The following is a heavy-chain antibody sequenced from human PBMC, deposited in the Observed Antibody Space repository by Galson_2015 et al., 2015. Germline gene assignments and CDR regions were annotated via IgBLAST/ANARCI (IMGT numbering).Heavy chain of an antibody. J-gene: IGHJ4*02. CDR3: AKGYSYALRLDY. CDR1: GFTFSSYG. Sequence: SLRLSCAASGFTFSSYGMHWVRQAPGKGLEWVAVISYDGSNKYYADSVKGRFTISRDNSKNTLYLQMNSLRAEDTAVYYCAKGYSYALRLDYWGQGTLVTVSS. D-gene: IGHD5-18*01. V-gene: IGHV3-30*18. CDR2: ISYDGSNK.